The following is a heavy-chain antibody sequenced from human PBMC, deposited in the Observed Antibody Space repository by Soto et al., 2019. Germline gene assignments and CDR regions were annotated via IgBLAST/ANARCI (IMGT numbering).Heavy chain of an antibody. CDR3: AKEVNSGYDNYFDY. CDR1: GYTFTSYG. V-gene: IGHV1-18*01. CDR2: ISAYNGNT. D-gene: IGHD5-12*01. Sequence: WASVKVSCKASGYTFTSYGISWVRQAPGQGLEWMGWISAYNGNTNYAQKLQGRVTMTTDTSTSTAYMELRSLRSDDTAVYYCAKEVNSGYDNYFDYWGQGTLVTVSS. J-gene: IGHJ4*02.